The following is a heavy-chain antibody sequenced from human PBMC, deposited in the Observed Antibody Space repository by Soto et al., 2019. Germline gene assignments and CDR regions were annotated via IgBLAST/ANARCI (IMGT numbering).Heavy chain of an antibody. D-gene: IGHD5-12*01. CDR1: GFTFSSYA. CDR3: ATPPSGFSGYDPVNFDY. J-gene: IGHJ4*02. CDR2: ISGSGGNT. Sequence: GGSLRLSCAASGFTFSSYAMSWVRQAPGKGLEWVSTISGSGGNTYYADSVKGRFTISRDNSKNTLYLQMNSLRAEDTAVYYCATPPSGFSGYDPVNFDYWGQGALVTVSP. V-gene: IGHV3-23*01.